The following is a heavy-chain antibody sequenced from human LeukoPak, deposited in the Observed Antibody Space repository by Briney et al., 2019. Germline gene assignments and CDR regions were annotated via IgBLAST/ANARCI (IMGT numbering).Heavy chain of an antibody. Sequence: GASVKVSCKASGYTFTSYYMHWVRQTPGQGLEWMGWISAYNGNTNYAQKLQGRVTMTTDTSTSTAYMELRSLRSDDTAVYYCARDLYGDYEFDYWGQGTLVTVSS. CDR3: ARDLYGDYEFDY. CDR1: GYTFTSYY. D-gene: IGHD4-17*01. CDR2: ISAYNGNT. V-gene: IGHV1-18*04. J-gene: IGHJ4*02.